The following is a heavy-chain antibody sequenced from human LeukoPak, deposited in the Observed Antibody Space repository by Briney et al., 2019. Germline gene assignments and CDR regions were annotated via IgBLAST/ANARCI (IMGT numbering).Heavy chain of an antibody. CDR3: ARAPTGEYWYFDM. V-gene: IGHV1-2*02. D-gene: IGHD2/OR15-2a*01. CDR2: IDPNNSDT. J-gene: IGHJ2*01. CDR1: AYTFTDYY. Sequence: ASVKVSCKASAYTFTDYYLHWVRQAPGQGLEWMGWIDPNNSDTDFAQKFQGRVTMTRDTSISTIYMELKWLRSDDTAVYYCARAPTGEYWYFDMWGRGTLVAVSS.